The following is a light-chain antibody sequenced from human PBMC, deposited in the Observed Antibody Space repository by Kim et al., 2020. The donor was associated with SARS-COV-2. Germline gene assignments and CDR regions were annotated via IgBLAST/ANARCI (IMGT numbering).Light chain of an antibody. CDR3: NSRDSSGNHVV. J-gene: IGLJ2*01. Sequence: LGQTVRITCQGDSLRSYYANWYQQKPGQAPVLVIYGKNNRPSGIPDRFSGSSSGNTVSLTITGAQAEDEADYYCNSRDSSGNHVVFGRGTQLTVL. V-gene: IGLV3-19*01. CDR2: GKN. CDR1: SLRSYY.